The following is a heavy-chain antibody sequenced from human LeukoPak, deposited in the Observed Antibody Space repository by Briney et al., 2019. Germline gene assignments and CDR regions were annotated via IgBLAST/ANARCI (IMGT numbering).Heavy chain of an antibody. V-gene: IGHV1-69*05. CDR2: IIPIFDTI. D-gene: IGHD3-22*01. Sequence: ASVKVSCKASGGTFGNYAINWVRQAPGQGLEWVGGIIPIFDTINYAQKFQGRVTITTDESTSTAYMELSSLRSEDTAVYYCARDQNHYDSSGYTNWFDPWGQGTLVTVSS. CDR1: GGTFGNYA. J-gene: IGHJ5*02. CDR3: ARDQNHYDSSGYTNWFDP.